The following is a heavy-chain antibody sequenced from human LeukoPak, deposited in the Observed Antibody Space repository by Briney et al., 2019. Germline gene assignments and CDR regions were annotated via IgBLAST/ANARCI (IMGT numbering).Heavy chain of an antibody. CDR1: GFTFSSCP. V-gene: IGHV3-23*01. D-gene: IGHD2-15*01. CDR2: ISTDSTYT. Sequence: GGSLRLSCAASGFTFSSCPMSWVRQAPGKGLEWVSIISTDSTYTFYAHSVKGRFTISRDNSKDTLYLQMSSLRVEDTAVYFSAKGEGYCGGGTCYRYFDSWGQGTLVTVSS. J-gene: IGHJ4*02. CDR3: AKGEGYCGGGTCYRYFDS.